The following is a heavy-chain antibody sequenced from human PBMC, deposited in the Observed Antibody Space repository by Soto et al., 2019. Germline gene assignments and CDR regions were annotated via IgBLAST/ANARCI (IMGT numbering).Heavy chain of an antibody. Sequence: ASVKVSCKASGYTFTSYGISWVRQAPGQGLEWMGWISAYNGNTNYAQKLQGRVTMTTDTSTSTAYMELRSLRSDDTAVYYCARDSRYLVGATIGYFDYWGQGTLVTVS. CDR3: ARDSRYLVGATIGYFDY. D-gene: IGHD1-26*01. V-gene: IGHV1-18*01. J-gene: IGHJ4*02. CDR2: ISAYNGNT. CDR1: GYTFTSYG.